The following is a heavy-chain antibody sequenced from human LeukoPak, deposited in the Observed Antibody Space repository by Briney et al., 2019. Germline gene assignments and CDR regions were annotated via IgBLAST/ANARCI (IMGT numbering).Heavy chain of an antibody. D-gene: IGHD5-18*01. CDR3: AVHGRIRTFPFDI. V-gene: IGHV1-2*02. Sequence: ASVTVSCKASGYTFTSYYMHWVRQAPGQGLEWMGWINPNSGGTNYAQKFQGRVTMTRDTSISTAYMELSRLRSDDTAVYYCAVHGRIRTFPFDIWGQGTMVTVSS. J-gene: IGHJ3*02. CDR1: GYTFTSYY. CDR2: INPNSGGT.